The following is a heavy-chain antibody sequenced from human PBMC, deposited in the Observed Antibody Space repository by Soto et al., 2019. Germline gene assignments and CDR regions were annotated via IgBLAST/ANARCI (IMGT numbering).Heavy chain of an antibody. V-gene: IGHV4-39*02. Sequence: SETLSLTCTVSGGSISSSSYYWGWIRQPPGKGLEWIGSIYYSGSTYYNPSLKSRVTISVDTSKNQFSLKLSSVTAADTAVYYCARETGDPGGYGMDVWGQGTTVTVSS. CDR3: ARETGDPGGYGMDV. J-gene: IGHJ6*02. CDR2: IYYSGST. D-gene: IGHD7-27*01. CDR1: GGSISSSSYY.